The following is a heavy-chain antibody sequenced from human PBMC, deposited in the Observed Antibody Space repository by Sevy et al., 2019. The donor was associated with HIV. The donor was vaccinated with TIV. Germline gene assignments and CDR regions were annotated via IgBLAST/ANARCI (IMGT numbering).Heavy chain of an antibody. Sequence: GGSLGLSCTASGFTFDDYAMHWVRQAPGKGLEWVSGISWNSGSIGYADSVKGRFTISRDNAKNSLYLQMNSLRAEDTALYYCAKVESGGSYYPGHAFDIWGQGTMVTVSS. CDR3: AKVESGGSYYPGHAFDI. J-gene: IGHJ3*02. CDR1: GFTFDDYA. V-gene: IGHV3-9*01. CDR2: ISWNSGSI. D-gene: IGHD1-26*01.